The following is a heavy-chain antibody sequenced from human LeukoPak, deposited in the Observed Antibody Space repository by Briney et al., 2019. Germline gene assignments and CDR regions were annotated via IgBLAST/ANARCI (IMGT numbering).Heavy chain of an antibody. CDR3: APLRRGDGYMDV. V-gene: IGHV3-23*01. CDR2: ISGSGGST. D-gene: IGHD3-10*01. CDR1: GFTFSSYA. Sequence: GGSLRLSCAASGFTFSSYAMSWVRQAPGKGLEWVSAISGSGGSTYYADSVKGRFTISRDNSKNTLYLQMNSLRAGDTAVYYCAPLRRGDGYMDVWGKGTTVTVSS. J-gene: IGHJ6*03.